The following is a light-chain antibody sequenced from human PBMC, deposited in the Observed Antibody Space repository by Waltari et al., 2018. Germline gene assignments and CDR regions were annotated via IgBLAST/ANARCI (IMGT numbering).Light chain of an antibody. CDR2: EVT. CDR3: NSYTKTNTWV. J-gene: IGLJ2*01. CDR1: SSALGAFKY. V-gene: IGLV2-14*01. Sequence: QSALTQPASVSGSPGPSITISCIGTSSALGAFKYVSWYQQHPGKSPKLVLYEVTKRPSGVSDRFSGSKSGNTASLTISGLQAEDEADYYCNSYTKTNTWVFGGGTELTVL.